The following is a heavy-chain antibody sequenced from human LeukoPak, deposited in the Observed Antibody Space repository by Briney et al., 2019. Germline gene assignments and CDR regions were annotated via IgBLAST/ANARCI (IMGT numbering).Heavy chain of an antibody. D-gene: IGHD2-2*01. CDR1: GYTFTSYG. V-gene: IGHV1-2*02. Sequence: ASVKVSCKASGYTFTSYGISWVRQAPGQGLEWMGWINPNSGGTNYAQKFQGRVTMTRDTSISTAYMELSRLRSDDTAVYYCAKYANDAFDIWGQGTMVTVSS. CDR3: AKYANDAFDI. J-gene: IGHJ3*02. CDR2: INPNSGGT.